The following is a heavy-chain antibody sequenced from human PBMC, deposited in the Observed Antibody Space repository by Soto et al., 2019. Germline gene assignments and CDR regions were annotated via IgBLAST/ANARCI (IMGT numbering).Heavy chain of an antibody. V-gene: IGHV3-72*01. CDR3: ARDAGYYDSSGYYHYYYGMDV. J-gene: IGHJ6*02. CDR1: GFTFSDHY. Sequence: EVQLVESGGGLVQPGGSLRLSCAASGFTFSDHYMDWVRQAPGKGLEWVGRTRNKANSYTTEYAASVKGRFTISRDDSKNSLYLQMNSLKTEDTAVYYCARDAGYYDSSGYYHYYYGMDVWGQGTTVTVSS. D-gene: IGHD3-22*01. CDR2: TRNKANSYTT.